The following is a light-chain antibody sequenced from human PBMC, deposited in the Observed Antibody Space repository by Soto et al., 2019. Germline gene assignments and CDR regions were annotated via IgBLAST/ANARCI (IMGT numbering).Light chain of an antibody. V-gene: IGKV3-20*01. CDR3: QQYGRAPTWT. J-gene: IGKJ1*01. CDR1: QTISGTY. Sequence: IVLTHSPGTLSLSPGERATLSCRASQTISGTYLAWYQQKPGQAPRLLIYSSSSRAAGVSDRFSGSGSGTDFSLTISRLEPEDFAMYYCQQYGRAPTWTFGQGAKVDI. CDR2: SSS.